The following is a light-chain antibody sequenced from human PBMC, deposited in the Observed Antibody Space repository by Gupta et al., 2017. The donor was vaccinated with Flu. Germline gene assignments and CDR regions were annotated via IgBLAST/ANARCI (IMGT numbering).Light chain of an antibody. CDR2: EVT. Sequence: QSALTKPPSASGSPGQSVTISCPGTTTDVGGYNYVSWYKQHPGKAPKLIIYEVTKRPSGVPDRFSGSKSGNTASLTVSGLQAEDEADYYCSSYAGSNDLVFGTGTKVTVL. CDR3: SSYAGSNDLV. V-gene: IGLV2-8*01. J-gene: IGLJ1*01. CDR1: TTDVGGYNY.